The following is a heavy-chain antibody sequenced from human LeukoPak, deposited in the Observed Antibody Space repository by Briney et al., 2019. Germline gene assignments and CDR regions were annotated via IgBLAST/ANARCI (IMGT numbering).Heavy chain of an antibody. V-gene: IGHV3-30*04. CDR2: ISYDGSNK. D-gene: IGHD1-1*01. Sequence: GGSLRLSCAASGFTFSTYTMYWVRQAPGKGLEWVAVISYDGSNKYYADSVKGRFTISRDNSKNTLYLQMNSLRAEDTAVYYCARDPLGTRPGFDYWGQGTLVTVSS. J-gene: IGHJ4*02. CDR1: GFTFSTYT. CDR3: ARDPLGTRPGFDY.